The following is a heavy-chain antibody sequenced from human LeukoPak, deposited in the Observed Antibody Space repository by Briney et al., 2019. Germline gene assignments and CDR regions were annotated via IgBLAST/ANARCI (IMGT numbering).Heavy chain of an antibody. CDR3: ARHDYYGSLNWFDP. V-gene: IGHV4-39*01. CDR2: TNYTGTT. CDR1: GGSLNSPNYY. D-gene: IGHD3-10*01. J-gene: IGHJ5*02. Sequence: SETLSLTCIVSGGSLNSPNYYWGWIRQPPGKGLEWIGTTNYTGTTYYNPSLKSRLTISVDTSKNQFSLKLTSVTAADTAVYYCARHDYYGSLNWFDPWGQGTLITVSS.